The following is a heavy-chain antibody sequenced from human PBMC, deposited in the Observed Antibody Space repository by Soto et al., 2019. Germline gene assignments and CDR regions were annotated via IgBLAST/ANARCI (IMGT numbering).Heavy chain of an antibody. CDR3: ARASPKSNSDGSSATDLWYDLYS. CDR2: TYYRSKWYN. CDR1: GDSVSSNSAA. V-gene: IGHV6-1*01. Sequence: SQTLSLTCAISGDSVSSNSAAWNWIRQSPSRGLEWLGRTYYRSKWYNDYAVSVKSRITINPDTSKNQFSLQLNSVTPEDTAVYYCARASPKSNSDGSSATDLWYDLYSWGKGRMVTASS. D-gene: IGHD6-19*01. J-gene: IGHJ3*02.